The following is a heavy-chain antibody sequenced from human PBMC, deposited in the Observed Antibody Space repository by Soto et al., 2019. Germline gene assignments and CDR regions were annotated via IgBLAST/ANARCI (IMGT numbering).Heavy chain of an antibody. V-gene: IGHV1-3*01. CDR3: ARGGGWYVWFDP. J-gene: IGHJ5*02. D-gene: IGHD6-19*01. CDR1: GYANTSYA. CDR2: INAGNGNT. Sequence: ASVKVSCKTSGYANTSYARHWVRQAPGQRLEWMGWINAGNGNTKYSQKFQGRGTITRDTSASTAYMELSSLRSEDTAVYYCARGGGWYVWFDPWGQGTLVTVSS.